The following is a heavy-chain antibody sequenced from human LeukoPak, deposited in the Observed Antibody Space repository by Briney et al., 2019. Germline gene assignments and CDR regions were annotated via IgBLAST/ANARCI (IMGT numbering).Heavy chain of an antibody. J-gene: IGHJ4*02. V-gene: IGHV5-51*01. CDR3: ARKSRADY. CDR2: IYPGDSET. CDR1: GYSFPTYW. Sequence: GESLKISFKGSGYSFPTYWIGWVRQMPGKGLEWMGIIYPGDSETRYSPSFQGQVTISADKSISTAYLQWSRLKASDTAMYYCARKSRADYWGQRTLVTVSS.